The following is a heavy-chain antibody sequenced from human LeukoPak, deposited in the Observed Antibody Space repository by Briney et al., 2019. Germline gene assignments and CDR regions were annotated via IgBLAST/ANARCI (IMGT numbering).Heavy chain of an antibody. CDR1: GGSISSYY. D-gene: IGHD6-13*01. CDR3: ARLGYSSSWYVFDY. Sequence: PSETLSLACTVSGGSISSYYWSWIRQPPGKGLEWIGYIYYSRSAIYNPSLKSRVTISVDTSKSQFSLNLSSVTAADTAVYYCARLGYSSSWYVFDYWGQGTLVTVSS. J-gene: IGHJ4*02. V-gene: IGHV4-59*01. CDR2: IYYSRSA.